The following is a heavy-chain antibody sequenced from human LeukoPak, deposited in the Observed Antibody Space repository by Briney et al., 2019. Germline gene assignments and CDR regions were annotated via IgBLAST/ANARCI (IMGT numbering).Heavy chain of an antibody. CDR2: ISGSGDNT. CDR3: AKDYPVGDHY. V-gene: IGHV3-23*01. J-gene: IGHJ4*02. CDR1: GFTFSSYA. D-gene: IGHD3-10*01. Sequence: PGGSLRLSCAASGFTFSSYAMSWVRQAPGKGLEWVSGISGSGDNTYYADSVKGRFTISRDNSKNTLYVQVNSLGTEDTAAYYCAKDYPVGDHYWGQGTLVTVSS.